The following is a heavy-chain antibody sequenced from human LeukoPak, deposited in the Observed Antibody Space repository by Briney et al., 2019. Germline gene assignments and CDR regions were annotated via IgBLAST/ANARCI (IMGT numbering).Heavy chain of an antibody. Sequence: ASVKVSCKASGYTFTSYAMNWVRQAPGQGLEWMGWINTNTGNPTYAQGFTGRFVFSLDTSVSTAYLQISSLKAEDTAVYYCARDKAVAGWLHDAFDIWGQGTMVTVSS. J-gene: IGHJ3*02. CDR2: INTNTGNP. CDR3: ARDKAVAGWLHDAFDI. D-gene: IGHD6-19*01. CDR1: GYTFTSYA. V-gene: IGHV7-4-1*02.